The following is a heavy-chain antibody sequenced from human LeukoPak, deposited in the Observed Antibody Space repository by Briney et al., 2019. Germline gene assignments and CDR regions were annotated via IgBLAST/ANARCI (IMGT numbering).Heavy chain of an antibody. CDR3: AKDLLSGTTVIDY. J-gene: IGHJ4*02. Sequence: GGSLRLSCAASGFTFSTSAMSWVRQAPGKGLEWVSGISGSGDSTYYVDSVKGRFTISRDNSKSTLYLQMNSLRAEDTAVYYCAKDLLSGTTVIDYWGQGTLVTVSS. V-gene: IGHV3-23*01. D-gene: IGHD1-7*01. CDR1: GFTFSTSA. CDR2: ISGSGDST.